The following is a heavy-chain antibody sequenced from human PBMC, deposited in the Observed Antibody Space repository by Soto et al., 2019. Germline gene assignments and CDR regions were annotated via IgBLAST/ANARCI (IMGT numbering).Heavy chain of an antibody. CDR2: IIPIFGTA. CDR1: GGTFSSYA. CDR3: ARGPPDCSGGSCYPTHFDY. D-gene: IGHD2-15*01. J-gene: IGHJ4*02. V-gene: IGHV1-69*13. Sequence: SVKVSCKASGGTFSSYAISWVRQAPGQGLEWMGGIIPIFGTANYAQKFQGRATITADESTSTAYMELSSLRSEDTAVYYCARGPPDCSGGSCYPTHFDYWGQGTLVTVSS.